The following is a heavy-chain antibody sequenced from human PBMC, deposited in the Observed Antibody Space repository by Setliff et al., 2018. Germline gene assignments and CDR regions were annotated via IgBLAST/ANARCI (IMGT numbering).Heavy chain of an antibody. CDR2: MYYSGDT. CDR1: GGSLSSYNY. Sequence: PSETLSLTCTVSGGSLSSYNYWSWIRQPAGKGLEWIGYMYYSGDTNYNPSLKSRVTTSVDTSKNQFSLELRSVTAADTAVYYCARLPPLHTPMALTFDYWGQGILVTVSS. D-gene: IGHD5-18*01. J-gene: IGHJ4*02. CDR3: ARLPPLHTPMALTFDY. V-gene: IGHV4-61*10.